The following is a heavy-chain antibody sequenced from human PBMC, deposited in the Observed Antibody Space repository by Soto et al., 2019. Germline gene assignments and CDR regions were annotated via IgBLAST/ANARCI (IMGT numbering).Heavy chain of an antibody. CDR1: GFTFTNAW. CDR2: IKKISEGGTT. J-gene: IGHJ4*02. V-gene: IGHV3-15*01. D-gene: IGHD3-3*01. CDR3: TTGFFGVVSSVTSDNY. Sequence: VQLVESGGGLVKPGSSLRLSCAASGFTFTNAWMNWVRQSPGKDLEWVDRIKKISEGGTTNYSNPVQGRFNSSSADSSSSVNLEIMSLNSEDTADKYVTTGFFGVVSSVTSDNYWGQGTLVTVSS.